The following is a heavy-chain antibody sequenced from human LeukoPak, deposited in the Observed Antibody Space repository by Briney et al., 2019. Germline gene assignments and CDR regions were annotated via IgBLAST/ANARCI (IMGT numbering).Heavy chain of an antibody. CDR3: ASSGSSWSEFDY. V-gene: IGHV4-59*01. CDR1: GGSISSYY. CDR2: IYYSGST. Sequence: PSETRSLTSPVPGGSISSYYWGWIRPPPGKGLGWIGYIYYSGSTNYNPSLKSRVTISVDTSKNQFSLKLSSVTAADTAVYYCASSGSSWSEFDYWGQGTLVTVSS. D-gene: IGHD6-13*01. J-gene: IGHJ4*02.